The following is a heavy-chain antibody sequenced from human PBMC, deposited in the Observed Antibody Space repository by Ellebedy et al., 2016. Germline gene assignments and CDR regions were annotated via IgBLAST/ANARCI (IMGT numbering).Heavy chain of an antibody. CDR3: AKSKTTYIVGADPFES. V-gene: IGHV3-30*18. CDR2: ISFDGSER. J-gene: IGHJ4*02. CDR1: GFTFSAFT. Sequence: GGSLRLSXAASGFTFSAFTMHWVRQAPGKGLEWVALISFDGSERYYVESVKGRFTISRDRSTNTLYLQLNSLRAEDTAVYYCAKSKTTYIVGADPFESWGQGTLVTVSS. D-gene: IGHD1-26*01.